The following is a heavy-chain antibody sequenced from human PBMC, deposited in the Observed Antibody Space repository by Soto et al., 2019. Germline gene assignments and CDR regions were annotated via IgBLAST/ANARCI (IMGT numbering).Heavy chain of an antibody. Sequence: ESLKISCQGSGYSFSNYWIGWVRQMPGKGLEWMGIIHAGDSDTRYSPSFQGQVTISADKSISTAYLQWSSLKASDTAMYYCARRLSDGLDVWGQGTTVTVSS. CDR2: IHAGDSDT. D-gene: IGHD3-3*02. V-gene: IGHV5-51*01. CDR1: GYSFSNYW. J-gene: IGHJ6*02. CDR3: ARRLSDGLDV.